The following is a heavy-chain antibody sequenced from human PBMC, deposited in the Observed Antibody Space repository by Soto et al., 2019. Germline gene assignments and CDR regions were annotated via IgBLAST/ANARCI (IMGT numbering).Heavy chain of an antibody. Sequence: EVQLLESGGGLVQPGRSLRLSCAASGFTFSSYAMNWVRQAPGKGLEWVSAMSGTGGSTYYADSVKGRFTISRDNSKNTLYLQMNSLRVEDTAVFYCAKAGFSSGWSASYFDYWGQGTLVTVSS. CDR3: AKAGFSSGWSASYFDY. J-gene: IGHJ4*02. CDR2: MSGTGGST. CDR1: GFTFSSYA. V-gene: IGHV3-23*01. D-gene: IGHD6-19*01.